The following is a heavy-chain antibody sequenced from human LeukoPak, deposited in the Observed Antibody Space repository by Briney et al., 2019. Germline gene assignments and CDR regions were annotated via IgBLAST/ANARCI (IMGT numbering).Heavy chain of an antibody. Sequence: GGSLRLSCAASGLIVSSKYMSWVRQAPGKGLEWVSVFYSGGSTYYADSVKGRLTISRDNSKNTLYLQMNSLRAEDTAVYYCARGGGYDSHGILDDWGQGALVTVSS. CDR2: FYSGGST. CDR1: GLIVSSKY. D-gene: IGHD5-12*01. V-gene: IGHV3-53*01. J-gene: IGHJ4*02. CDR3: ARGGGYDSHGILDD.